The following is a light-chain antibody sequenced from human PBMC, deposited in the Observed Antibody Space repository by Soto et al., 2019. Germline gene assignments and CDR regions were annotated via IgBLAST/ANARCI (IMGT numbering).Light chain of an antibody. CDR1: QSVGNNY. Sequence: EIVLTQSPVTLSLSPGERATLSCGASQSVGNNYLAWYQQKPGQAPRLLIHDASSRATGIPDRFSGSGSGTDFTLTISRLDPEDFAVYYWQQYASSPRTCGGGTKVEIK. CDR3: QQYASSPRT. V-gene: IGKV3-20*01. CDR2: DAS. J-gene: IGKJ4*01.